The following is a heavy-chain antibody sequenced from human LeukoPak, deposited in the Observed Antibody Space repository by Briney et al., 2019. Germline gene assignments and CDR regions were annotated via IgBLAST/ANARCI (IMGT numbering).Heavy chain of an antibody. CDR2: ISSSGSTI. D-gene: IGHD3-16*02. CDR1: GFTFSSYE. CDR3: ARDGYDYVWGSYRYPLEY. V-gene: IGHV3-48*03. Sequence: PGGSLRLSCAASGFTFSSYEMNWVRQAPGKGLEWVSYISSSGSTIYCADSVKGRFTISRDNAKNSLYLQMNSLRAEDTAVYYCARDGYDYVWGSYRYPLEYWGQGTLVTVSS. J-gene: IGHJ4*02.